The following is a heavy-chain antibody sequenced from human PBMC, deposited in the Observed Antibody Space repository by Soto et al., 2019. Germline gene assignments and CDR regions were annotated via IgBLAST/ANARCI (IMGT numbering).Heavy chain of an antibody. D-gene: IGHD2-21*01. CDR1: GGSFTSYR. Sequence: QVQLVQSGAELKKPGSSVKVSCEASGGSFTSYRFTWVRQAPGQGLEWMGRIIPIQGKASYALKFQDRVTMSADKSTATVYMELTSLRPEDTAVYFCSKSLLFVDHGYMDVWGKGTTVTVSS. J-gene: IGHJ6*03. CDR3: SKSLLFVDHGYMDV. V-gene: IGHV1-69*02. CDR2: IIPIQGKA.